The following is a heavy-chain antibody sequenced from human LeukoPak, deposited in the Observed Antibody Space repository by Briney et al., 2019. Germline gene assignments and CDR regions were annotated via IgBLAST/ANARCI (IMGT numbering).Heavy chain of an antibody. D-gene: IGHD3-10*01. V-gene: IGHV4-38-2*01. CDR1: GYSISSGYY. Sequence: PSETLSLTCAVSGYSISSGYYWGWIRQPPGKGLDWIGSIYHSGSTYYNPSLKSRVTISVDTSKNQFSLKLSSVTAAVTAVYYCGSFTILVLLYAFDIWGQGTMVSVSS. CDR3: GSFTILVLLYAFDI. CDR2: IYHSGST. J-gene: IGHJ3*02.